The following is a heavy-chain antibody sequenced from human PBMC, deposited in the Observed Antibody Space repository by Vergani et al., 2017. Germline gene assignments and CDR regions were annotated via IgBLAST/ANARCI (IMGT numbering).Heavy chain of an antibody. CDR2: IYYSGST. J-gene: IGHJ3*02. CDR1: GGSISSSSYY. Sequence: QLQLQESGPGLVKPSETLSLTCTVSGGSISSSSYYWGWIRQPPGKGLEWIGSIYYSGSTYYNPSLKSRVTISVDTSKNQFSLKLSSVTAADTAVYYCAIHAYSSGWYAFDIWGQGTMVTVSS. D-gene: IGHD6-13*01. CDR3: AIHAYSSGWYAFDI. V-gene: IGHV4-39*01.